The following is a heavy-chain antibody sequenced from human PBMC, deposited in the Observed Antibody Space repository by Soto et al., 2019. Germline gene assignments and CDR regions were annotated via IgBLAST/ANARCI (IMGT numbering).Heavy chain of an antibody. CDR1: GFTFSTYS. D-gene: IGHD6-6*01. J-gene: IGHJ6*02. Sequence: EVKLVESGGDLGQPGGSLRLSCAASGFTFSTYSMNWVRQAPGKGLEWVSYISSRSYTIYYVDSVKGRFTISRDNAKNSLYLQMNSLRDEDTAVYYCARGGSSSDNGMDVWGQGTTVTVSS. CDR2: ISSRSYTI. CDR3: ARGGSSSDNGMDV. V-gene: IGHV3-48*02.